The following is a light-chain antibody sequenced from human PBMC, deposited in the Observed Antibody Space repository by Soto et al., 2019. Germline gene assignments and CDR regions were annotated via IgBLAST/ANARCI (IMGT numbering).Light chain of an antibody. CDR2: DAS. Sequence: EIVLTQSPATLSLSPGERATLSCRASQSVSSYLAWYQQKPGQAPRLLIYDASNRATGIPARFSGSGSGTDFTLPTSSLEPEDFAIYYCQQRRNWPPVTFGGGTKVEIK. J-gene: IGKJ4*01. CDR3: QQRRNWPPVT. CDR1: QSVSSY. V-gene: IGKV3-11*01.